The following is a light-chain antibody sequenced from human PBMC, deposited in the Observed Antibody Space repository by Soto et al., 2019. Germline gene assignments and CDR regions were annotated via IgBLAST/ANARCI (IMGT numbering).Light chain of an antibody. CDR3: QQRNVWPPIT. Sequence: EVVSTQSPATLSLSPGERATLSCRASQSVRTSLAWYQHKPGQAPRLVIYDASLRANGVPARFGGSGSGTDFTLTINSLEPEDFAVYYCQQRNVWPPITLGQGTRLEIK. CDR1: QSVRTS. V-gene: IGKV3-11*01. J-gene: IGKJ5*01. CDR2: DAS.